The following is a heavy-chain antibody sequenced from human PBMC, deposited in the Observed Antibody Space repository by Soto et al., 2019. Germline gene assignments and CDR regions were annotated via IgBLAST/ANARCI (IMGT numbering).Heavy chain of an antibody. Sequence: QVQLQQWGAGLLKPSETLSLTCAVYGGSFNDYWWSWIRQPPGRGLEWIGEIYHSGSTNYNPSLKSRVTMSVDTSKSLVSLMLSSVTPADAAVYYCARGRDYTLPLGGQGTLVTVSS. D-gene: IGHD3-16*01. CDR3: ARGRDYTLPL. CDR1: GGSFNDYW. V-gene: IGHV4-34*01. J-gene: IGHJ4*02. CDR2: IYHSGST.